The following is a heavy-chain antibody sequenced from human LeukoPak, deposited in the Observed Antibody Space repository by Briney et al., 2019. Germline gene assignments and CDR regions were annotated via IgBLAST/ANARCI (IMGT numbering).Heavy chain of an antibody. CDR1: GGSIRSSSYY. CDR3: ARMARPRYFDL. Sequence: SETLSLTCTVSGGSIRSSSYYWGWIRQPPGKGLEWIGSMYYSGGTYYSPSLKSRVTISVDTSKNQFSLKLSSVTAADTAVYYCARMARPRYFDLWGRGTLVTVSS. CDR2: MYYSGGT. D-gene: IGHD5-24*01. V-gene: IGHV4-39*01. J-gene: IGHJ2*01.